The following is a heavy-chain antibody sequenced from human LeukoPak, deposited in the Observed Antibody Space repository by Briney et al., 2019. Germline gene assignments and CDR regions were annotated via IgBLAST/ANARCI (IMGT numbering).Heavy chain of an antibody. J-gene: IGHJ5*02. D-gene: IGHD6-13*01. CDR3: ARGRKQQLVQRRHWFDP. V-gene: IGHV4-39*07. Sequence: PSETLSLTCTVSGGSISSSSYYWGWIRQPPGKGLEWIGSIYYSGSTYYNPYLKSRVTISVDTSKNQFSLKLSSVTAADTAVYYCARGRKQQLVQRRHWFDPWGQGTLVTVSS. CDR2: IYYSGST. CDR1: GGSISSSSYY.